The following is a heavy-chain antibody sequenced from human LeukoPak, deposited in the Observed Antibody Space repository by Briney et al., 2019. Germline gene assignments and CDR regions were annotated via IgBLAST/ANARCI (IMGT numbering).Heavy chain of an antibody. V-gene: IGHV4-59*01. Sequence: SETLSLTCTVSGGSLSSYFWSWIRQPPGKGLEWIGYIYYSGSTNYNPSLKSRVTISVDTSKSQFSLNLRSVTAADTAVYYCARDESSSSSSDVWGQGTMVTVSS. CDR2: IYYSGST. CDR3: ARDESSSSSSDV. CDR1: GGSLSSYF. D-gene: IGHD6-13*01. J-gene: IGHJ3*01.